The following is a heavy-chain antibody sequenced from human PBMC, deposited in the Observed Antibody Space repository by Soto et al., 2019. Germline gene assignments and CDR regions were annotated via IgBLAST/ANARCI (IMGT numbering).Heavy chain of an antibody. Sequence: PGGSLRLSCTVSGFAFNNCGINWVRQAPGKGLEWVSSISKSDYTYYSDPVKGRFAISRDNAKSSVSLQMNTLRVEDTAVYYCAREDSIIIPAVSDFWGQGTLVTVSS. CDR2: ISKSDYT. D-gene: IGHD2-2*01. V-gene: IGHV3-21*01. J-gene: IGHJ4*02. CDR1: GFAFNNCG. CDR3: AREDSIIIPAVSDF.